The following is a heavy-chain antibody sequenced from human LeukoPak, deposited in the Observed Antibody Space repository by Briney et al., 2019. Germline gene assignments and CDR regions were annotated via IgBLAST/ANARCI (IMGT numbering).Heavy chain of an antibody. Sequence: ASVKVSCKASGYTFTSYGISWARQAPGQGLEWMGWISAYNGNTNYAQKLQGRVTMTTDTSTSTAYMELRSLRSDDTAVYYCARGPRPSGWLLSYYFDYWGQGTLVTVSS. V-gene: IGHV1-18*01. J-gene: IGHJ4*02. D-gene: IGHD3-9*01. CDR2: ISAYNGNT. CDR3: ARGPRPSGWLLSYYFDY. CDR1: GYTFTSYG.